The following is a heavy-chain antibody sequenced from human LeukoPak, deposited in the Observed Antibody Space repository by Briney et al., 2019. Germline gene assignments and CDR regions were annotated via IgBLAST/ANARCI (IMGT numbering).Heavy chain of an antibody. CDR2: IYTGNST. Sequence: GGSLRLSCAASGFTINTNYMSWVRQAPGKGLEWVSGIYTGNSTIYSDSVRGRFTISRDNSKNTFYLQMNSLRAEDTAVYYCVGYHSESPAHWGQGTLVTVSS. CDR1: GFTINTNY. CDR3: VGYHSESPAH. V-gene: IGHV3-53*01. J-gene: IGHJ4*02. D-gene: IGHD3-10*01.